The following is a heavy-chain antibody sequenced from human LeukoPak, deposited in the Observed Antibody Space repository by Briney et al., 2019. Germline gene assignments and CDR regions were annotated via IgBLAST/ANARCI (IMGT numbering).Heavy chain of an antibody. CDR1: GFTFSSYS. D-gene: IGHD6-13*01. CDR2: ISSSSSNI. V-gene: IGHV3-21*01. CDR3: ARDFRQQLVNFDY. Sequence: GGSLRLSCAASGFTFSSYSMNWVRQAPGKGLEWVSFISSSSSNIYYADSVKGRFTISRDNAKNSLYLQMNSLRAEDTAVYYCARDFRQQLVNFDYWGQGTLVTVSS. J-gene: IGHJ4*02.